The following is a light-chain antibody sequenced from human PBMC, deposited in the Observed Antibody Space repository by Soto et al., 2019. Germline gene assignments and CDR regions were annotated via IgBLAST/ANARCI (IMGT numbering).Light chain of an antibody. J-gene: IGLJ1*01. V-gene: IGLV2-14*01. CDR2: EVS. Sequence: SVLTQPASVSGSPGQSIAISCTGTTSDVGGYNYVSWYQQHPGKAPKLLIHEVSNRPSGVSNRFSGSKSGNTASLTISGLQAEDEADYYCCSYAGSYTFVFGTGTKVTAL. CDR3: CSYAGSYTFV. CDR1: TSDVGGYNY.